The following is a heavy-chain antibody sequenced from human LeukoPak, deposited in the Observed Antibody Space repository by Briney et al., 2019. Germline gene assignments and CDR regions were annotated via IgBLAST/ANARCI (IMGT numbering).Heavy chain of an antibody. J-gene: IGHJ3*02. D-gene: IGHD1-26*01. V-gene: IGHV3-23*01. CDR2: ISGSGGST. Sequence: GGTLTLSCAASGFTFSSYAMSWVRQAPGKGLEWVSAISGSGGSTYYADSVKGRFTISRDNSKNTLYLQMNSLRAEDTAVYYCAKDLPPYSGSPPSAFDIWGQGTMVTVSS. CDR3: AKDLPPYSGSPPSAFDI. CDR1: GFTFSSYA.